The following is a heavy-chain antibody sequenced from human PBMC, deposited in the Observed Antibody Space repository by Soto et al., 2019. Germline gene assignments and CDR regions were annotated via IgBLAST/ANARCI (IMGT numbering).Heavy chain of an antibody. J-gene: IGHJ4*02. Sequence: QVQLQESGPGLVKPSETLSLSCSVSGGSVSSGSYYWSWIRQPPGKGLEWIGNLYYSGSTNYNPSLESRVTISVDTSKNQFSLKLTSVTAADTAVYYCARAVLRYKSGWYFVDYWGQGTLVIVSS. D-gene: IGHD6-19*01. CDR1: GGSVSSGSYY. CDR2: LYYSGST. CDR3: ARAVLRYKSGWYFVDY. V-gene: IGHV4-61*01.